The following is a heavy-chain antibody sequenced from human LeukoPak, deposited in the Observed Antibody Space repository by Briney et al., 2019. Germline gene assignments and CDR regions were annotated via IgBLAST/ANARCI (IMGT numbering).Heavy chain of an antibody. D-gene: IGHD5-18*01. Sequence: GGSLRLSCAASGFTFSSYGMSWVRQAPGKGLVLVSRINSDGSSTSYADSVKGRFTISRDNAKNTLYLQMNSLRAEDTAVYYCARGALDTAMVFDYWGQGTLVTVSS. CDR3: ARGALDTAMVFDY. V-gene: IGHV3-74*01. J-gene: IGHJ4*02. CDR2: INSDGSST. CDR1: GFTFSSYG.